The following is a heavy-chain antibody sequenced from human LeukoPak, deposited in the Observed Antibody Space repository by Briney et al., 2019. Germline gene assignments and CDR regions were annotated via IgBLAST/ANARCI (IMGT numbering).Heavy chain of an antibody. CDR1: GFTFSSYA. Sequence: GSLRLSCAASGFTFSSYAMSWVRQAPGKGLEWVSSISDSADNTYYADSAKGRFTISRDNSKNTLFLQMNSLGAEDTAVYYCAKVYWYGSGSFIFDYWGQGTLVTVSS. CDR2: ISDSADNT. D-gene: IGHD3-10*01. J-gene: IGHJ4*02. V-gene: IGHV3-23*01. CDR3: AKVYWYGSGSFIFDY.